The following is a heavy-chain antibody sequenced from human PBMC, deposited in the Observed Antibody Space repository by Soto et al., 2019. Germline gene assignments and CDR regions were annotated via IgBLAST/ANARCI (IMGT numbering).Heavy chain of an antibody. D-gene: IGHD6-6*01. CDR2: INHSGST. Sequence: PSETLSLTCAVYGGSFSGYYWSWIRQPPGKGLEWIGEINHSGSTNYNPSLKSRVTISVDTSKNQFSLKLSSVTAADTAVYYCARGIAARRWFDPWGQGTLVTVSS. J-gene: IGHJ5*02. CDR3: ARGIAARRWFDP. CDR1: GGSFSGYY. V-gene: IGHV4-34*01.